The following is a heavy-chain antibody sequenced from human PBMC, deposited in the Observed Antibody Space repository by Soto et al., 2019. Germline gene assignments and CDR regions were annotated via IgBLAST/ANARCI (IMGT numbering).Heavy chain of an antibody. V-gene: IGHV1-18*01. J-gene: IGHJ6*02. Sequence: EASVKVSCKASGYTFTSYGISWVRQAPGQGLEWMGWISAYNGNTNYAQKLQGRVTMTTDTSTSTAYMELRSLRSDDTAVYYCASPFVDTPDDYYYYYVMDVWGQGTTVTVSS. D-gene: IGHD5-18*01. CDR1: GYTFTSYG. CDR3: ASPFVDTPDDYYYYYVMDV. CDR2: ISAYNGNT.